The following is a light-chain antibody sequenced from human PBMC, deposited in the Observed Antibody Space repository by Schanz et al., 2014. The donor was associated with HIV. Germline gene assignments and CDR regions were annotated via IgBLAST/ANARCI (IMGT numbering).Light chain of an antibody. CDR2: DND. Sequence: QSVLTQPPSVSAAPGQMVTISCSGTSSNIGNNYVSWYQQFPGTAPKLLIYDNDKRPSGTPDRFSGSKSGTSAALGIIGLQTGDEADYYCGTWDSRLSAVVFGGGTKLTVL. CDR3: GTWDSRLSAVV. CDR1: SSNIGNNY. J-gene: IGLJ3*02. V-gene: IGLV1-51*01.